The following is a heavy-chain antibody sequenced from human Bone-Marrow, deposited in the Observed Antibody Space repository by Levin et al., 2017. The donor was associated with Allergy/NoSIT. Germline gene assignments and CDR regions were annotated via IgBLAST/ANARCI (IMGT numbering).Heavy chain of an antibody. CDR1: GFSVSDYM. CDR3: TRDIPPYSGSYHFDY. D-gene: IGHD1-26*01. Sequence: GESLKISCTASGFSVSDYMMHWVRQAPGKGLEWVAVTSDDGGNKYYAESVKGRFTISRDHSKNTLYLQMNSLRPEDTAVYYCTRDIPPYSGSYHFDYWGQGTLVTVSS. V-gene: IGHV3-30-3*01. J-gene: IGHJ4*02. CDR2: TSDDGGNK.